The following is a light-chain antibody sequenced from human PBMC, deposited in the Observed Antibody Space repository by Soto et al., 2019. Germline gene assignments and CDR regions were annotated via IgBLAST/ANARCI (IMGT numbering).Light chain of an antibody. CDR2: GAS. J-gene: IGKJ1*01. CDR1: QSVSSNY. CDR3: QKYDSSPRT. V-gene: IGKV3-20*01. Sequence: EVMLTQSPGTLSLSPGERATLSCMASQSVSSNYLAWYQQKSCQAPRLLIYGASNRATGIPDRFSGSGSGTDFTLTIRRLEPEDFAVYYCQKYDSSPRTFGQGTKVEF.